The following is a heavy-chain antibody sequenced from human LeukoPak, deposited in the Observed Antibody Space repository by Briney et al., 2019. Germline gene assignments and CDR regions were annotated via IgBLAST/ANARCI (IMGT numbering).Heavy chain of an antibody. CDR2: IYYSGST. D-gene: IGHD5/OR15-5a*01. J-gene: IGHJ4*02. CDR1: GGSISSYY. V-gene: IGHV4-59*08. CDR3: ARGSLGREVSAFFKN. Sequence: SETLSLTCTVSGGSISSYYWSWIRQPPGKGLEWIGYIYYSGSTNYNPSLKSRVTISVDTSKNQFSLRLSSVTAADTAVYYCARGSLGREVSAFFKNWGQGILVTVSS.